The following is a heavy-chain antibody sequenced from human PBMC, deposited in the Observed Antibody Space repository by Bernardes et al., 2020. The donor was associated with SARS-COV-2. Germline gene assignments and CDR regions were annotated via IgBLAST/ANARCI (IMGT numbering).Heavy chain of an antibody. Sequence: SGPTLVKPTQTLTLTCTFSGFSLSTSGMCVTWIRQPPGKALEWLARIDWDDDKYYRTSLKTRLTISKDTSKNQVVLTMTNVDPVDTATYYCARINGVDVAMGAFFDYWGQGTLVSVSS. J-gene: IGHJ4*02. D-gene: IGHD2-2*01. CDR3: ARINGVDVAMGAFFDY. V-gene: IGHV2-70*11. CDR1: GFSLSTSGMC. CDR2: IDWDDDK.